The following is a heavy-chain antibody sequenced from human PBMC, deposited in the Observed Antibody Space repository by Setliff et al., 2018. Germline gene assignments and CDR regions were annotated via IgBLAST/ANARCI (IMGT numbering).Heavy chain of an antibody. V-gene: IGHV3-30-3*01. CDR3: GRDLNNLGFIDF. CDR2: ISYDGSKY. CDR1: GGSVSSTS. Sequence: LSLTCTVSGGSVSSTSHYWGWIRQAPGKGLEWVAVISYDGSKYHYSDSVKGRFTISRDRSRNTVELQMDSLRDEDTAVYYCGRDLNNLGFIDFWGHGTPVTVSS. D-gene: IGHD7-27*01. J-gene: IGHJ4*01.